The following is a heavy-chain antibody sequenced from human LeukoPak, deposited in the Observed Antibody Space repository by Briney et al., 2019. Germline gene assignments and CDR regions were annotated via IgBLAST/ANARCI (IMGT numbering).Heavy chain of an antibody. CDR1: GYTFSSYA. CDR2: INAGNGNT. Sequence: ASVKVSCKASGYTFSSYAMHWVRQAPGQRLEWMGWINAGNGNTKYSQNFQGRVTITRDTSASTAYMELSSLRSEDTAVYYCARGDRLEVTADYWGQGTLVTVSS. V-gene: IGHV1-3*01. CDR3: ARGDRLEVTADY. D-gene: IGHD1-1*01. J-gene: IGHJ4*02.